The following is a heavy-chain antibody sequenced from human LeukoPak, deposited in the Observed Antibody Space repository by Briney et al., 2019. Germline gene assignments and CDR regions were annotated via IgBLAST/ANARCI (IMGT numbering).Heavy chain of an antibody. V-gene: IGHV4-39*01. CDR1: GGSISSRSYY. J-gene: IGHJ3*02. CDR3: AAHDYADYGAFDI. Sequence: SETLSLTCTVSGGSISSRSYYWGWIRQPPGKGLEWIGSIYYSGSTYYNPSLKSRVTISVDTSQKQFSLKLSSVTAADTAVYYCAAHDYADYGAFDIWGQGTMVTVPS. CDR2: IYYSGST. D-gene: IGHD4-17*01.